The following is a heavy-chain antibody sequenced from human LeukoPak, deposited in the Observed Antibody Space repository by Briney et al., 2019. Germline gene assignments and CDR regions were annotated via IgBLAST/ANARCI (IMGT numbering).Heavy chain of an antibody. J-gene: IGHJ4*02. CDR1: GFTFSSHG. CDR3: ARDRSSSWALDY. CDR2: ISYDGSNK. V-gene: IGHV3-30*03. Sequence: GGSLRLSCVASGFTFSSHGMHWVRQAPGKGLEWVAIISYDGSNKYFADSVKGRFTISRDSSKNTLYLQMNSLRAEDTAVYYCARDRSSSWALDYWGQGALVTVSS. D-gene: IGHD6-13*01.